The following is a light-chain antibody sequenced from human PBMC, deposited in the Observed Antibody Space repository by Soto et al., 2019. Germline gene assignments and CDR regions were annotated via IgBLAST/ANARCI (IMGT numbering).Light chain of an antibody. V-gene: IGKV3-15*01. CDR3: QQYNKWPPIT. J-gene: IGKJ5*01. CDR2: GAS. CDR1: QSVSSN. Sequence: EIVMTQSPATLSVSPGERVALSCRASQSVSSNLAWYQQKPGQAPRLLIFGASTRATGIPARFSGSGSGTEFTLTISSLQSEDFGVYYCQQYNKWPPITFGQGTRLEIK.